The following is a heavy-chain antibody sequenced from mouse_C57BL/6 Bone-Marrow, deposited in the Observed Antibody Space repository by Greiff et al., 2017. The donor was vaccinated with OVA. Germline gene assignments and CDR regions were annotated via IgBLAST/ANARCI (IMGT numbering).Heavy chain of an antibody. Sequence: EVKLMESGPELVKPGASVKISCKASGYSFTGYYMHWVKQSHGNILDWIGYIYPYNGVSSYNQKFKGKATLTVDKSSSTAYMEIRSRTSEDSDVYYCARGGDYDEDYWGQGTTLTVSS. CDR1: GYSFTGYY. CDR2: IYPYNGVS. J-gene: IGHJ2*01. V-gene: IGHV1-31*01. D-gene: IGHD2-4*01. CDR3: ARGGDYDEDY.